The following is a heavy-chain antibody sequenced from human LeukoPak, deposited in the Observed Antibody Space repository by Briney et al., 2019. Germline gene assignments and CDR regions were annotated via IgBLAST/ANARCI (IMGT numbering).Heavy chain of an antibody. V-gene: IGHV3-11*01. CDR2: ISSSGSTI. D-gene: IGHD3-3*01. J-gene: IGHJ4*02. CDR1: GFTFSDYY. Sequence: GGSLRLSCAASGFTFSDYYMSWIRQAPGKGLEWVSYISSSGSTIYYADSVKGRFTISRDNAKNSLYLQMNSLRAEDTAVYYCARETVGGSYDFWSGSRLLDYWGQGTLVTVSS. CDR3: ARETVGGSYDFWSGSRLLDY.